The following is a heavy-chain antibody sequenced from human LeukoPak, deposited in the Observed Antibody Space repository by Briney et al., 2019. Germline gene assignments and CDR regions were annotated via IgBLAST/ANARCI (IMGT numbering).Heavy chain of an antibody. CDR3: AKEVPAAMMRGLGWDY. J-gene: IGHJ4*02. D-gene: IGHD2-2*01. CDR2: ISGSGGST. CDR1: GFTFSSYA. V-gene: IGHV3-23*01. Sequence: GGSLRLSCAASGFTFSSYAMSWVRQAPGKGLEWVSAISGSGGSTYYADSVKGRFTISRDNSKNTLYLQMNSLRAEDTAVYYCAKEVPAAMMRGLGWDYWGQGTLVTVSS.